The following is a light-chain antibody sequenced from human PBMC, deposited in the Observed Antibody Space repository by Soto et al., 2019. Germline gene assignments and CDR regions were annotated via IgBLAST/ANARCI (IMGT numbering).Light chain of an antibody. CDR1: SSDVGAYNY. J-gene: IGLJ1*01. Sequence: QSALTQPASVSGSPGQSITISCTGTSSDVGAYNYVSWYQQHPGKAPKLMIFEVSNRPSGVSNRFSGSKSGNTASLTISGLQAEDEGDYHCSSYTSSSTYVFGTGTKVTV. V-gene: IGLV2-14*01. CDR3: SSYTSSSTYV. CDR2: EVS.